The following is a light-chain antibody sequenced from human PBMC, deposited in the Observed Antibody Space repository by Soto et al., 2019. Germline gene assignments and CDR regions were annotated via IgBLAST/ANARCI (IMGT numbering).Light chain of an antibody. V-gene: IGKV3-20*01. Sequence: EIVLTQSPGTLSLSPGERATLFCRASQSVSSSYLAWYQQKPGQAPRLLIYGVSSRATGIPDRFSGSGSGTDFTLTITRLEPEDFAVYYCQQYGTSPPITFGQGTRLEIK. CDR3: QQYGTSPPIT. J-gene: IGKJ5*01. CDR1: QSVSSSY. CDR2: GVS.